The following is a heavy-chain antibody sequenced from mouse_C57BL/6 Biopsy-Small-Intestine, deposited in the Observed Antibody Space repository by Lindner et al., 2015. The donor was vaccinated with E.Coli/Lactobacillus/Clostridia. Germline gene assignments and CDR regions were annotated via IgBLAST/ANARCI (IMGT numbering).Heavy chain of an antibody. CDR3: ARYGPFYALDY. CDR2: INPYNDDT. Sequence: VQLQESGPELIKPGASVKISCKASRYTFTSYVIQWVKQKPGQGLEWIGYINPYNDDTKYNEKFKGKATLSSDKSSSTAYMELSSLTSEDSAVYHCARYGPFYALDYWGKGTSVTVSS. CDR1: RYTFTSYV. J-gene: IGHJ4*01. D-gene: IGHD1-1*02. V-gene: IGHV1-14*01.